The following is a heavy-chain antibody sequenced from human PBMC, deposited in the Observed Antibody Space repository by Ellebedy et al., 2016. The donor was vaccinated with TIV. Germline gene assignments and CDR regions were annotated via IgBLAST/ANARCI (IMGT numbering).Heavy chain of an antibody. CDR2: INGDGSNI. Sequence: GESLKISCAASGFTFSSSWVHWVRQVPGKGLVWVARINGDGSNIGYADSVKGRFTISRDNAKRTLYLQMNSLRAEDTAVYYCARVECNSISCPGAFDIWGQGTMVTVSS. CDR1: GFTFSSSW. CDR3: ARVECNSISCPGAFDI. D-gene: IGHD2-2*01. V-gene: IGHV3-74*01. J-gene: IGHJ3*02.